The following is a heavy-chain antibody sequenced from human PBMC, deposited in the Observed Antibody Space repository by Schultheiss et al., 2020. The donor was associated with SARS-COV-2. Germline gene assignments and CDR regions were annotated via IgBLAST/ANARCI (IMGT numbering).Heavy chain of an antibody. CDR2: IYTSGST. J-gene: IGHJ4*02. V-gene: IGHV4-4*07. D-gene: IGHD6-19*01. CDR3: ARSYSSGWYSDYFDY. Sequence: SQTLSLTCTVSGGSISSYYWSWIRQPAGKGLEWIGRIYTSGSTNYNPSLKSRVTMSVDTSKNQFSLKLSSVTAADTAVYYCARSYSSGWYSDYFDYWGQGTLVTVSS. CDR1: GGSISSYY.